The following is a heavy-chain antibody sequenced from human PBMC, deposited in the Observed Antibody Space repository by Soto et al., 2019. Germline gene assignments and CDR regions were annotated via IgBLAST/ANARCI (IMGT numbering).Heavy chain of an antibody. J-gene: IGHJ4*02. V-gene: IGHV3-7*01. CDR2: IKQDGSEK. D-gene: IGHD3-16*01. CDR3: ARLAYDYIWGSYTYYFDY. CDR1: GFTFSSYW. Sequence: GGSLRLSCAASGFTFSSYWMSWVRQAPGKGLEWVANIKQDGSEKYYVDSVKGRFTISRDNAKNSLYLQMNSLRAEDTAVYYCARLAYDYIWGSYTYYFDYWGQGTLVTVSS.